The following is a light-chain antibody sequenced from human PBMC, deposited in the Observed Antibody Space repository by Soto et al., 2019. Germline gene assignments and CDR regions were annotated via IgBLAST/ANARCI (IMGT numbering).Light chain of an antibody. CDR1: QSISSH. Sequence: DLQITQSPSFLFESAEDRFIITSRVRQSISSHLNWYLQTPGQAPKILIFAASSLQSGVPSRFIGSGAGSACTRTIISLKPEDVATYSCQQSYGTTITFGQGTRLEI. V-gene: IGKV1-39*01. J-gene: IGKJ5*01. CDR2: AAS. CDR3: QQSYGTTIT.